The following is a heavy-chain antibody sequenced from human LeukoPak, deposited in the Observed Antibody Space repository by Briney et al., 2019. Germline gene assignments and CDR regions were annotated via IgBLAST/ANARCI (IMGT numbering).Heavy chain of an antibody. CDR1: GGSISNYY. CDR3: ARGDYYYYYYMDV. Sequence: PSETLSLTCTVSGGSISNYYLSWIRQPPGKGLEWIGSIYYSGSTYYNPSLKSRVTISVDTSKNQFSLKLSSVTAADTAVYYCARGDYYYYYYMDVWGKGTTVTISS. D-gene: IGHD3-16*01. J-gene: IGHJ6*03. V-gene: IGHV4-39*01. CDR2: IYYSGST.